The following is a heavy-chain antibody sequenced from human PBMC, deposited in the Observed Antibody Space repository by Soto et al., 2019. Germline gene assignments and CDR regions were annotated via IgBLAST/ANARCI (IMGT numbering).Heavy chain of an antibody. Sequence: SETLSLTCTVSGGSISSYYWSWIRQPPGKGLEWIGYIYYSGSTNYNPSLKSRVTISVDTSKNQFSPKLSSVTAADTAVYYCARDLTTVSDSHPWGQGTLVTVSS. V-gene: IGHV4-59*01. J-gene: IGHJ5*02. CDR3: ARDLTTVSDSHP. CDR2: IYYSGST. D-gene: IGHD4-17*01. CDR1: GGSISSYY.